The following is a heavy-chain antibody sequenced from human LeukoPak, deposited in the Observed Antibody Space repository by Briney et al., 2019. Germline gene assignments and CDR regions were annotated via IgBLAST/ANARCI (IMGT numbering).Heavy chain of an antibody. CDR3: SRSHGSGMYYYYVDV. CDR2: ISSSSSTI. D-gene: IGHD3-10*01. J-gene: IGHJ6*03. CDR1: GFTFSSYS. Sequence: GGSLRLSCATSGFTFSSYSMKWVRQAPGRGLGWVSYISSSSSTIYYADSVKGRFTISRDNAKNSLYLQMKSLRDEDKAVYYCSRSHGSGMYYYYVDVWGKGTTVTVSS. V-gene: IGHV3-48*02.